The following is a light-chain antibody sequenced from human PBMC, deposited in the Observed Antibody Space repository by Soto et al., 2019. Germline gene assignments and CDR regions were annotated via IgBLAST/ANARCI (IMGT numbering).Light chain of an antibody. CDR1: ALPKQY. J-gene: IGLJ1*01. V-gene: IGLV3-25*03. Sequence: SYELTQPPSVSVSPGQTARITCSGDALPKQYAYWYQQKPGQAPVLVIYKDSERPSGIPERFSGSSSGTTVTLTISGVQAEDEADYYCQSADSSGTYRVFGTGTKRTVL. CDR2: KDS. CDR3: QSADSSGTYRV.